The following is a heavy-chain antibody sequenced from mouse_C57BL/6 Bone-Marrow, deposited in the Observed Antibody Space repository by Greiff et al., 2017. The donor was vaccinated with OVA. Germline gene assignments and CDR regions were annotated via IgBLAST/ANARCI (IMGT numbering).Heavy chain of an antibody. CDR3: ARAGYSNYDD. CDR1: GFTFSSYA. J-gene: IGHJ2*01. CDR2: ISDGGSYT. V-gene: IGHV5-4*03. D-gene: IGHD2-5*01. Sequence: EVKLMESGGGLVKPGGSLKLSCAASGFTFSSYAMSWVRQTPEKRLEWVATISDGGSYTYYPDNVKGRFTISRDNAKNNLYLQMSHLKSEDTAMYYCARAGYSNYDDWGKGTTLTVSS.